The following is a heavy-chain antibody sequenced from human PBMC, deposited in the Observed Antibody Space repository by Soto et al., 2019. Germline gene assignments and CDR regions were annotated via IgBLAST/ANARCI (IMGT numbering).Heavy chain of an antibody. CDR3: ARASITMKTPDY. D-gene: IGHD3-22*01. Sequence: QVQLQESGPGLVKPSQTLSLTCTVSGGSISSGDYCWNWIRQPPGKGLEWIGYIYYSGSTYYNPSLKSRVTRSRHTSKYQCSLKLSSVSAAATAVYYCARASITMKTPDYFGQGTLVTFSS. V-gene: IGHV4-30-4*01. CDR1: GGSISSGDYC. J-gene: IGHJ4*02. CDR2: IYYSGST.